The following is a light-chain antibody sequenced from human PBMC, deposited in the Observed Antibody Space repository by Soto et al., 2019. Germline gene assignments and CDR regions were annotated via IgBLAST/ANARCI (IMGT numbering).Light chain of an antibody. CDR1: SSDVGGYNY. J-gene: IGLJ1*01. V-gene: IGLV2-14*01. CDR2: EVS. CDR3: SPYTRSSTSYV. Sequence: QSVLTQPASVSGSPGQSITISCTGTSSDVGGYNYVSWYQQHPGKAPKLMIYEVSNRPSRVSNRFSGPKSGNTASLTISGLQAEDEADYYCSPYTRSSTSYVFGTGTKVTVL.